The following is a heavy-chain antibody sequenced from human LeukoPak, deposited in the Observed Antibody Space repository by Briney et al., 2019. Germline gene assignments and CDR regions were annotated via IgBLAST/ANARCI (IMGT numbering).Heavy chain of an antibody. D-gene: IGHD3-3*01. J-gene: IGHJ3*02. CDR2: INWNGGST. CDR3: ARGYDFWSGRLGDAFDI. V-gene: IGHV3-20*04. Sequence: GGSLRLSCEASGFTFDGYAMTWVRQAPGKGLEWVSGINWNGGSTGYADSVKGRFTISRDNAKNSLYLQMNTLRAEDTALYYCARGYDFWSGRLGDAFDIWGQGTMVTVSS. CDR1: GFTFDGYA.